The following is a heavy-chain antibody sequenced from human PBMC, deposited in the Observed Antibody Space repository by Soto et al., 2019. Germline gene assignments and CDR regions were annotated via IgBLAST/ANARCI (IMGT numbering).Heavy chain of an antibody. D-gene: IGHD3-22*01. CDR2: IIPIFGTA. CDR1: GGTFSSYA. Sequence: VASVKVSCKASGGTFSSYAISWVRQAPGQGLEWMGGIIPIFGTANYAQKFQGRVTITADESTSTAYMELSSLRSEDMAVYYCARVRDSSGYYPSFDAFDIWGQGTMVTVSS. CDR3: ARVRDSSGYYPSFDAFDI. J-gene: IGHJ3*02. V-gene: IGHV1-69*13.